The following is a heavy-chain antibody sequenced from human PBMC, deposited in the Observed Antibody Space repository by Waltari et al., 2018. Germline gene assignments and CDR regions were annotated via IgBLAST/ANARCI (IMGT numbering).Heavy chain of an antibody. Sequence: LESGGGLVQPGGSLRLSCEASGFIFSDYAINWVRQAPGKGLEWVSVIYSGGSKYYADSVKGRFTVSRDNSRDTVYLQMDSLRAEDTAKYFCSKNRAATDALDIWGQGTTVAVSS. V-gene: IGHV3-23*03. CDR3: SKNRAATDALDI. J-gene: IGHJ3*02. CDR1: GFIFSDYA. CDR2: IYSGGSK.